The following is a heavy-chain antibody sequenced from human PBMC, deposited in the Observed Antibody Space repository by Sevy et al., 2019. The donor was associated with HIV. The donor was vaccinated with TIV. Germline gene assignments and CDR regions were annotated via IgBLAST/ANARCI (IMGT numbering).Heavy chain of an antibody. CDR3: AKDPRSRYGDYGEGSFYFDY. CDR2: ISGSGGST. Sequence: GGSLRLSCAASGFTFSSYAMSWVRQAPGKGLERVSAISGSGGSTYYADSVKGRFTISRDNSKNTLYLQMNSLRAEDTAVYYCAKDPRSRYGDYGEGSFYFDYWRQGTLVTVSS. D-gene: IGHD4-17*01. V-gene: IGHV3-23*01. J-gene: IGHJ4*02. CDR1: GFTFSSYA.